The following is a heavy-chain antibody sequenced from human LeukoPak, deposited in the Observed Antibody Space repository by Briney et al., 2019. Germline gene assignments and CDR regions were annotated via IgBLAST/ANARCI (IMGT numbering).Heavy chain of an antibody. Sequence: RGSLRLSCAASGFTLSSYSMNWVRQAPGKGLEWVSSISSSSSYIYYADSVKGRFTISRDNAKNSLYLQMNSLRAEDTAVYYCARDLNTISPPSNDYWGQGTLVTVSS. CDR3: ARDLNTISPPSNDY. D-gene: IGHD5-12*01. CDR2: ISSSSSYI. J-gene: IGHJ4*02. V-gene: IGHV3-21*01. CDR1: GFTLSSYS.